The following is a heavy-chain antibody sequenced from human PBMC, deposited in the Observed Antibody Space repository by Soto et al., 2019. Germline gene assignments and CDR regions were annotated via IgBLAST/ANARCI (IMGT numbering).Heavy chain of an antibody. J-gene: IGHJ3*02. V-gene: IGHV3-30-3*01. CDR2: ISYDGSNK. D-gene: IGHD4-17*01. CDR3: ARVMTTVTTGAFDI. Sequence: GGSLRLSCAASGFTFSSYAMHWVRQAPGKGLEWVAVISYDGSNKYYADSVKGRFTISRDNSKNTLYLQMNSLRAEDTAVYYCARVMTTVTTGAFDIWGQGTMVTVSS. CDR1: GFTFSSYA.